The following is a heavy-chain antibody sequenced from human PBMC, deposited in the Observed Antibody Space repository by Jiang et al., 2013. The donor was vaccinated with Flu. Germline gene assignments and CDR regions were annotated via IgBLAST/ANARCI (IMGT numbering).Heavy chain of an antibody. CDR3: ATGLRFVWYFDL. J-gene: IGHJ2*01. D-gene: IGHD3-16*01. Sequence: CKVSGYTLTELSMHWVRQAPGKGLEWMGGFDPEDGETIYAQKFQGRVTMTEDTSTDTAYMELSSLRSEDTAVYYCATGLRFVWYFDLWGRGTLVTVSS. V-gene: IGHV1-24*01. CDR2: FDPEDGET. CDR1: GYTLTELS.